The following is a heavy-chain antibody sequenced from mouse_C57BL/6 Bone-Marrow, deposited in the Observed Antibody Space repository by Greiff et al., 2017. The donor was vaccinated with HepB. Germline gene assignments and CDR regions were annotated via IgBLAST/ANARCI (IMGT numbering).Heavy chain of an antibody. Sequence: VQLQQSGPELVKPGASVKISCKASGYAFSSSWMNWVKQRPGKGLEWIGRIYPGDGDANYNGKFKGKATLTADKSSSTAYMQLSSLTSEDSAVYFCAIYDSIDYWGQGTTLTVSS. D-gene: IGHD2-3*01. CDR2: IYPGDGDA. V-gene: IGHV1-82*01. CDR3: AIYDSIDY. J-gene: IGHJ2*01. CDR1: GYAFSSSW.